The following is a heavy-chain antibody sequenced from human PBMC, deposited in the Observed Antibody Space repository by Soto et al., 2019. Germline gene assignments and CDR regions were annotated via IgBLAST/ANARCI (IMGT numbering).Heavy chain of an antibody. D-gene: IGHD2-15*01. Sequence: ASVKVSCKASGYIFTAYSMHWVGQAPGQGLEWMGVVNPSGGSTNYAQKFQGRITMTRDTSTSTVYMDLSSLTSEDTAVYYCAREENCSDGICYHEYFNRWGQGTLVTVSS. J-gene: IGHJ1*01. CDR3: AREENCSDGICYHEYFNR. CDR1: GYIFTAYS. V-gene: IGHV1-46*01. CDR2: VNPSGGST.